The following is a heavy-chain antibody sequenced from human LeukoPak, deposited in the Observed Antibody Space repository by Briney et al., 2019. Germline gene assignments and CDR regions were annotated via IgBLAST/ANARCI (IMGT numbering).Heavy chain of an antibody. J-gene: IGHJ4*02. CDR2: IYYSGST. V-gene: IGHV4-39*07. Sequence: SETLSLTCTVSGGSISSYYWGWIRQPPGKGLEWIGSIYYSGSTYYNPSLKSRVTISVDTSKNQFSLKLTSVTAAVTAVYYCAREGTVGNMDYWGQGTLVTVSS. CDR3: AREGTVGNMDY. CDR1: GGSISSYY. D-gene: IGHD1/OR15-1a*01.